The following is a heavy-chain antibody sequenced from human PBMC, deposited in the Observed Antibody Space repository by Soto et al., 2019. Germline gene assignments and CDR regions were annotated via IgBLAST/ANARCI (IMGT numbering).Heavy chain of an antibody. Sequence: LRLSCAASGFTFRSYAMNWVRQTQEKGLEWVSSISSTSTYTHYADSVKGRFTISRDNANNSLFLRMNSLRAEDTAIYYCARDLALAGNYWGQGALVTVSS. D-gene: IGHD6-19*01. CDR3: ARDLALAGNY. V-gene: IGHV3-21*01. CDR2: ISSTSTYT. J-gene: IGHJ4*02. CDR1: GFTFRSYA.